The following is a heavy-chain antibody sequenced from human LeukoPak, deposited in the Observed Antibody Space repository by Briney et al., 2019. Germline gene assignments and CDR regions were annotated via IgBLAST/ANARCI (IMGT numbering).Heavy chain of an antibody. D-gene: IGHD4-11*01. Sequence: GASVKVSCKASGYTFTDYYMHWVRQAPGQGLEWMGWINPKSGDPIYVQKFQGRVTLTRDTSIDTVYLELSSLKSDDTAVYYCARDPGHDTSNYGGLDFWGQGTLVTVSS. CDR3: ARDPGHDTSNYGGLDF. CDR2: INPKSGDP. J-gene: IGHJ4*02. V-gene: IGHV1-2*02. CDR1: GYTFTDYY.